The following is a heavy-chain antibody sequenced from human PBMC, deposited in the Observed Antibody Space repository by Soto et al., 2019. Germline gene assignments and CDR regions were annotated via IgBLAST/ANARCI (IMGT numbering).Heavy chain of an antibody. V-gene: IGHV3-30-3*01. CDR3: ARNYGSGYYYGMDV. D-gene: IGHD3-10*01. CDR1: GFTFSSYA. J-gene: IGHJ6*02. Sequence: QVQLVESGGGVVQPGRSLRLSCAASGFTFSSYAMHWVRQAPGKGLEWVAVISYDGSNKYYADSVKGRFTISRDNSKNTLYLQMNSLRAEVTAVYYCARNYGSGYYYGMDVWGQGTTVTVSS. CDR2: ISYDGSNK.